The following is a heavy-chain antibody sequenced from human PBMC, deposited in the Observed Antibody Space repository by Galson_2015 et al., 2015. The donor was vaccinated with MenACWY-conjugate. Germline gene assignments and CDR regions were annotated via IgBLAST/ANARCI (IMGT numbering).Heavy chain of an antibody. J-gene: IGHJ5*02. CDR3: AGDDRGSFYNTLYWFDP. CDR1: GDTFSSDS. D-gene: IGHD1-1*01. CDR2: IIPLSGNT. Sequence: SVKVSCKVSGDTFSSDSISWVRQAPGQGLELMGGIIPLSGNTNYVEKFQGRVTITADSSTNTVYMELSRLKSEDTAMYYCAGDDRGSFYNTLYWFDPWGQGTQVTVSS. V-gene: IGHV1-69*13.